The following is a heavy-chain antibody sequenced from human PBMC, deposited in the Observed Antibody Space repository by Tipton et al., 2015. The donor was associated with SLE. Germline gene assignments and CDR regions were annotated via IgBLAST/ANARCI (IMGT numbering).Heavy chain of an antibody. J-gene: IGHJ4*02. CDR3: ARDHGYEFDY. CDR1: GFTFSSYT. D-gene: IGHD5-12*01. Sequence: SLRLSCAASGFTFSSYTINWVRQAPGKGLEWVSYISSDRSTIYYADSVKGRFTISRDNAKNSLYLQMNRLRADDTAVYYCARDHGYEFDYWGQGTLVTVSS. CDR2: ISSDRSTI. V-gene: IGHV3-48*01.